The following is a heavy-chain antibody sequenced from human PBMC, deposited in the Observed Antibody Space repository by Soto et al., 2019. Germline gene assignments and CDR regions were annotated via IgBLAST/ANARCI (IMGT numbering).Heavy chain of an antibody. CDR3: ARFVPSGYNPTSYFDY. CDR2: SYSGGST. V-gene: IGHV3-53*01. CDR1: GFTVSSNY. J-gene: IGHJ4*02. D-gene: IGHD5-12*01. Sequence: EVQLVESGGGLIQPGGSLRLSCAASGFTVSSNYMSWVRQAPGKGLEWVSVSYSGGSTYYADSVKGRFIISRDNSKNTLYLQMNSLRAEDTAVYYCARFVPSGYNPTSYFDYWGQGTLVTVSS.